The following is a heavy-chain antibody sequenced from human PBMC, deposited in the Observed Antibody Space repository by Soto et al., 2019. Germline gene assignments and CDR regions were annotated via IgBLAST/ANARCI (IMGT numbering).Heavy chain of an antibody. D-gene: IGHD6-13*01. J-gene: IGHJ4*02. CDR2: ISSSSSTI. CDR1: GFTFSSYS. V-gene: IGHV3-48*01. CDR3: ARVHIAAAGQY. Sequence: EVQLVESGGGLVQPGESLRLSCAASGFTFSSYSMNWVRQAPGKGLEWVSYISSSSSTIYYADSVKGRFTISRDNAKNSLYLQMNSLRAEDTAVYYCARVHIAAAGQYWGQGTLVTVSS.